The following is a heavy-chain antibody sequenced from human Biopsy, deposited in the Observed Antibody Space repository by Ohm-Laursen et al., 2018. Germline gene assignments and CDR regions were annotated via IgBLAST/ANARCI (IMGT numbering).Heavy chain of an antibody. CDR3: VREPKTGAAEAWYFDL. Sequence: SHTLSLTCSVSGASVKTSGYFWAWIRQRPGKGLEWIGYISYNERTHYSPSLTSRLAISFDTSNNRISLQLRSVSVADTAVYYFVREPKTGAAEAWYFDLWGRGSPVTVPS. V-gene: IGHV4-31*03. J-gene: IGHJ2*01. CDR1: GASVKTSGYF. CDR2: ISYNERT. D-gene: IGHD7-27*01.